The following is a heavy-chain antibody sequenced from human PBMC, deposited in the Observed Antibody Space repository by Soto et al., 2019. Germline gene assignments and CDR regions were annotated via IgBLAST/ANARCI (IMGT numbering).Heavy chain of an antibody. J-gene: IGHJ5*02. Sequence: SVKVSCKASGGTFSSNTISWVRQAPGQGLEWMGRIIPMLDITNYAQKFQGRVTITGDKSTSTAYMELSSLTSEDTAFYHCARDRYCSTTSCYSYNWFDPWGQGTLVTVSS. CDR1: GGTFSSNT. CDR3: ARDRYCSTTSCYSYNWFDP. V-gene: IGHV1-69*04. CDR2: IIPMLDIT. D-gene: IGHD2-2*01.